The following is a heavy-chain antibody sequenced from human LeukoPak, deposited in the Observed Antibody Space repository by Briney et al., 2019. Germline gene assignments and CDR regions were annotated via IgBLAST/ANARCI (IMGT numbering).Heavy chain of an antibody. CDR2: FRYSGST. J-gene: IGHJ4*02. D-gene: IGHD6-25*01. CDR1: GGSISNNNYY. CDR3: ARVLAAAAHFDY. Sequence: SETLSLTCTVSGGSISNNNYYWAWIRLPPGKGLEWIGSFRYSGSTYYNPSLKSRVTMSADTSKNQVSLKLTSVTAADTAVYYCARVLAAAAHFDYWGQGTLVTVSS. V-gene: IGHV4-39*01.